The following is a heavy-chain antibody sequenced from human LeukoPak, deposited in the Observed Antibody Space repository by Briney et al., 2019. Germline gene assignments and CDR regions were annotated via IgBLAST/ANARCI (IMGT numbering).Heavy chain of an antibody. CDR1: GFTFSSYW. CDR3: ARDTMFRQNWFDP. CDR2: IKQDGSEK. D-gene: IGHD3-10*02. Sequence: GGSLRLSCAASGFTFSSYWMSWVRQAPGKGLEWVANIKQDGSEKYYVDSVKGRFTISRDNAKNSLYLQMNSLRAEDTAVYYCARDTMFRQNWFDPWGQGTLVTVSS. J-gene: IGHJ5*02. V-gene: IGHV3-7*01.